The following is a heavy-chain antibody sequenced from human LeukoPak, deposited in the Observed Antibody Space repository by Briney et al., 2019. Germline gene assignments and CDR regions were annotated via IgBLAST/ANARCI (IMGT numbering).Heavy chain of an antibody. CDR3: ARGLGYYYDSSGYREYFQH. Sequence: SETLSLTCAVYGGSFSGYYWSWIRQPPGKGLEWIGEINHSGSTNHNPSLKSRVTISVDTSKNQFSLKLSSVTAADTAVYYCARGLGYYYDSSGYREYFQHWGQGTLVTVSS. J-gene: IGHJ1*01. CDR2: INHSGST. CDR1: GGSFSGYY. D-gene: IGHD3-22*01. V-gene: IGHV4-34*01.